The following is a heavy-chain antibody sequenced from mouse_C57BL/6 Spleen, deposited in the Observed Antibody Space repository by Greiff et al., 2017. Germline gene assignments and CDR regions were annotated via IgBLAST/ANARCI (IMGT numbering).Heavy chain of an antibody. J-gene: IGHJ4*01. CDR1: GYTFTSYW. Sequence: QVQLQQPGTELVKPGASVKLSCKASGYTFTSYWMHRVKPRPGQGLEWIGNSNPSNGGTNYNEKFKSKATLTVDQSSSTAYMQLSSPTSEDSAVYYCARSGYCGSSYYAMDYWGQGTSVTVSS. CDR3: ARSGYCGSSYYAMDY. D-gene: IGHD1-1*01. CDR2: SNPSNGGT. V-gene: IGHV1-53*01.